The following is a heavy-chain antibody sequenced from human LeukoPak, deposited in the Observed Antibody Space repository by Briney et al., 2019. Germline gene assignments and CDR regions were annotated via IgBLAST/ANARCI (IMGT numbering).Heavy chain of an antibody. V-gene: IGHV3-48*04. CDR3: ATRIVGASAGDVHFDY. Sequence: GGSLRLSCAASGFTFSSYSMNWVRQAPGKGLEWVSYISSISSSSTYYADSGKGRFTISRDNAKNSLYLQMNSLRAEDTAVYYCATRIVGASAGDVHFDYWGQGILVTVSS. D-gene: IGHD1-26*01. J-gene: IGHJ4*02. CDR2: ISSISSSST. CDR1: GFTFSSYS.